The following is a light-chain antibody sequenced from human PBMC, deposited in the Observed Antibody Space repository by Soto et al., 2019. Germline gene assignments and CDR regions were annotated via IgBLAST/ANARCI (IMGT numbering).Light chain of an antibody. CDR3: LHYGGSSPRFT. J-gene: IGKJ3*01. Sequence: EIVLTQSPGTLSLSPGERATLACRASQSVSNNDLAWDQQKPGQAPRLLIHGASNRATGIPDRFSGSGSETDFTLTISRLEPEDCAMYYCLHYGGSSPRFTCGPGT. CDR1: QSVSNND. V-gene: IGKV3-20*01. CDR2: GAS.